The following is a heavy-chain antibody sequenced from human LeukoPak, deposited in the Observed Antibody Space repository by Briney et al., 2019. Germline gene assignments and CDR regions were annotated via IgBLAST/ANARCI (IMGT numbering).Heavy chain of an antibody. D-gene: IGHD4-11*01. CDR2: IYYSGST. V-gene: IGHV4-59*01. Sequence: SVTLSLTCTVSGGSISSYYWSWIRQPPGKGLEWIGYIYYSGSTNYNPSLKSRVTISVDTSKNQFSLTLSSVTAADTAVYYCARAYSNYGYYYYMDVWGKGTTVTVSS. CDR3: ARAYSNYGYYYYMDV. CDR1: GGSISSYY. J-gene: IGHJ6*03.